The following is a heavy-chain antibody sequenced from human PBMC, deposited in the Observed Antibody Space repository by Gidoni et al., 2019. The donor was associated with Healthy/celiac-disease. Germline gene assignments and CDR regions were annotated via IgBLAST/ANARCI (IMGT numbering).Heavy chain of an antibody. CDR2: IYYSGST. CDR1: GGSISSYY. D-gene: IGHD3-9*01. CDR3: ARALTYYDILTGPHYYGMDV. J-gene: IGHJ6*02. Sequence: QVQLQESGPGLVKPSETLSLTCTVSGGSISSYYWSWIRQPPGKGLEWIGYIYYSGSTNYNPSLKSRVTISVDTSKNQFSLKLSSVTAADTAVYYCARALTYYDILTGPHYYGMDVWGQGTTVTVSS. V-gene: IGHV4-59*01.